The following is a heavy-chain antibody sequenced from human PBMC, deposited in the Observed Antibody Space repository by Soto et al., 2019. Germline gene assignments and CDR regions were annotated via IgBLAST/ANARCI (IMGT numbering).Heavy chain of an antibody. CDR2: ISAYNGNA. D-gene: IGHD2-15*01. CDR3: GRDWLVGGFDY. J-gene: IGHJ4*02. CDR1: GYTFTSYG. V-gene: IGHV1-18*01. Sequence: QVQLVQSGAEVKKPGASVNVSCKASGYTFTSYGITWVRQAPGQGLEGMGWISAYNGNANYAQKLQGRVTMTTDTSTSTGYMDLSSLRSDDPSVYYCGRDWLVGGFDYWGQGTLVDVSS.